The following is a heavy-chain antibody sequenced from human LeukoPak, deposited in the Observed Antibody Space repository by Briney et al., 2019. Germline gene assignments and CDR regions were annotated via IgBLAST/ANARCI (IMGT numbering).Heavy chain of an antibody. Sequence: ASVTLSFTSSGYTFTAYYIHWVRQSPGQGLEWMVWMSAYNDNTNYAQKLQGRVTMTTDTSTSTAYMELRSLRSDDTAVYYCARMEGSGSYYVFSLLTGPHPAIDYWGQGTLVTVSS. J-gene: IGHJ4*02. CDR1: GYTFTAYY. CDR2: MSAYNDNT. V-gene: IGHV1-18*04. D-gene: IGHD1-26*01. CDR3: ARMEGSGSYYVFSLLTGPHPAIDY.